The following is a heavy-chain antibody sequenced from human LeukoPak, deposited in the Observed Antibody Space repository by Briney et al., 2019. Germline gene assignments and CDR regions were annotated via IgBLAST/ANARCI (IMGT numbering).Heavy chain of an antibody. CDR2: ISGSGGST. V-gene: IGHV3-23*01. J-gene: IGHJ5*02. CDR1: GFTFSSYA. CDR3: AKDGPQYYDILTGRVGVNWFDP. Sequence: GGSLRLSCAASGFTFSSYAMSWVRQAPGKGLEWVSAISGSGGSTYYADSVKGRFTISRDNSKNMLYLQMNSLRAEDTAVYYCAKDGPQYYDILTGRVGVNWFDPWGQGTLVTVSS. D-gene: IGHD3-9*01.